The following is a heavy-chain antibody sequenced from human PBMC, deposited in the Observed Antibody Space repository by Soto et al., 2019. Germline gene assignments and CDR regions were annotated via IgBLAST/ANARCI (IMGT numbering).Heavy chain of an antibody. CDR1: GGSISSSNW. D-gene: IGHD2-2*02. CDR3: AVGYCSSTSCYTRHFGY. V-gene: IGHV4-4*02. Sequence: KASETLSLTCAVSGGSISSSNWWSWVRQPPGKGLEWIGEIYHSGSTNYNPSLKSRVTISVDKSKNQFSLKLSSVTAADTAVYYCAVGYCSSTSCYTRHFGYWGQGTLVTVSS. J-gene: IGHJ4*02. CDR2: IYHSGST.